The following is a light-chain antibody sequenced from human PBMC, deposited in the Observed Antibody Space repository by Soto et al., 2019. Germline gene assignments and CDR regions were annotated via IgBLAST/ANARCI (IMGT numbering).Light chain of an antibody. CDR1: QSVSSTY. J-gene: IGKJ2*01. V-gene: IGKV3-20*01. CDR2: GAS. CDR3: QQYGGSPRYT. Sequence: EIVLTQSPGTLSLSPGEKATLSCRASQSVSSTYLAWYQQKPGQAPRLLIYGASSRATGIPDSFSGSGSGTHFTLTISSLEPEDFAVYYCQQYGGSPRYTFCQGTKLEIK.